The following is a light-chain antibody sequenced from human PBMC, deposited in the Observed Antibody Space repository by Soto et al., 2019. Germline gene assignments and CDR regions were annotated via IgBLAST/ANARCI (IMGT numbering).Light chain of an antibody. J-gene: IGLJ1*01. Sequence: QSVLTQPPSASGTPGQRGTISCSGSRSSIGSNSVNWYQQLPRTAPKVLIYTNNQRPSGVPDRFSGSKSGTSASLAISGLQSEDEADSYCAAWDGSLNVYVFGTGTKLTVL. CDR3: AAWDGSLNVYV. V-gene: IGLV1-44*01. CDR2: TNN. CDR1: RSSIGSNS.